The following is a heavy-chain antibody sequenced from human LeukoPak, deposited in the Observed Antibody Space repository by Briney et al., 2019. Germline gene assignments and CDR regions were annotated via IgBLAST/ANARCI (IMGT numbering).Heavy chain of an antibody. V-gene: IGHV4-4*02. CDR3: ARDRVGRFGELSFWFDP. J-gene: IGHJ5*02. CDR2: INHSGST. Sequence: SGTLSLTCAVSGGSISSSTWWSWVRQPPGKGLEWIGEINHSGSTYYNPSLKSRVTISVDTSKNQFSLKLSSVTAADTAVYYCARDRVGRFGELSFWFDPWGQGTLVTVSS. CDR1: GGSISSSTW. D-gene: IGHD3-10*01.